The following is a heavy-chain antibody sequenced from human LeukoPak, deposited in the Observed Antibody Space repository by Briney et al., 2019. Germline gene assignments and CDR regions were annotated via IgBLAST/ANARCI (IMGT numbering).Heavy chain of an antibody. V-gene: IGHV1-2*02. Sequence: ASVKVSCKTSGYTFTGYYLHWVRQAPGQGLEWMGWLNPSSGGAGSALMFQGRVSTTRDTSTSTAYMELSRLTSDDTAVYYCVRGSCSSTICYIDYWGQGTLVTVSS. CDR1: GYTFTGYY. D-gene: IGHD2-2*01. CDR2: LNPSSGGA. CDR3: VRGSCSSTICYIDY. J-gene: IGHJ4*02.